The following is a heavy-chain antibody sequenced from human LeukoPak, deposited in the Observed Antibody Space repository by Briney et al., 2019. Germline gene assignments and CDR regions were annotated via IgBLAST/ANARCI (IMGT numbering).Heavy chain of an antibody. CDR1: GYTFTDYY. Sequence: ASVKVSCEASGYTFTDYYIHWVRQAPGQGLEWMGLISPSSGATNYAQKFQGRVTVTRDTSINTAYVELYSLTSDDTAVYYCGRVAYCGGDCYYYFDYWGQGTLVTVSS. J-gene: IGHJ4*02. CDR2: ISPSSGAT. CDR3: GRVAYCGGDCYYYFDY. V-gene: IGHV1-2*02. D-gene: IGHD2-21*02.